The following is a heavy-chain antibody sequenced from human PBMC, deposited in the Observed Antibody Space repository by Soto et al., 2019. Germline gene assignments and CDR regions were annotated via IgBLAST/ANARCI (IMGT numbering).Heavy chain of an antibody. CDR3: VRQGIGALHGLVDV. V-gene: IGHV4-59*08. Sequence: QVQLQASGPGLVKPSDTLSLTCTFSGDSIGTYNWGWIRRPPGKGRVWIGYVYSNGGTSYNPALKSRVTISAHTSTKQFSLRLSSVTAADTAVYYCVRQGIGALHGLVDVWGQGTTVTVSS. J-gene: IGHJ6*02. CDR1: GDSIGTYN. CDR2: VYSNGGT. D-gene: IGHD1-26*01.